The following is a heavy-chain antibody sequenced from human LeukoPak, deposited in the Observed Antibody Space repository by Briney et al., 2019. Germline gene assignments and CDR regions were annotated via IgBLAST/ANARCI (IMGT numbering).Heavy chain of an antibody. CDR2: ISGSGGST. J-gene: IGHJ4*02. CDR1: GFTFSSYA. V-gene: IGHV3-23*01. Sequence: GGSLRLSCAASGFTFSSYAMSWVRQAPGKGLEWVSAISGSGGSTYYADSVKGGFTISRDNSKNTLYLQMNSLRAEDTAVYYCAKYSSGWYYFDYWGQGTLVTVSS. CDR3: AKYSSGWYYFDY. D-gene: IGHD6-19*01.